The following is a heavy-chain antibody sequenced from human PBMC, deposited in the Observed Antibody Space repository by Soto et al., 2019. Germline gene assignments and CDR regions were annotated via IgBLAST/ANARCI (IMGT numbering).Heavy chain of an antibody. CDR2: ISGSGGST. CDR1: GFTFSSYA. V-gene: IGHV3-23*01. D-gene: IGHD1-26*01. Sequence: EVQLLESGGGLVQPWGSLSLSCAASGFTFSSYAMSWVRQAPGKGLEWVSAISGSGGSTYYADSVKGQFTISRDNSKNTMYLQMNSLRADDTAVYYCAKVKEATQELLGYNWFDPWGQGTLVTVSS. CDR3: AKVKEATQELLGYNWFDP. J-gene: IGHJ5*02.